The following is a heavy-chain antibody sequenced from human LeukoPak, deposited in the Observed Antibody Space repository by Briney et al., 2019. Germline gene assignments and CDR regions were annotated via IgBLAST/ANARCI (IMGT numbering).Heavy chain of an antibody. CDR1: ADTFRKYY. CDR2: INLSGGST. CDR3: ATSSGTFYDEYYLDY. Sequence: ASVKVSCKASADTFRKYYIQWVRQAPGQGLEWMGVINLSGGSTTYAQSLQGRLTLTRDVSSYTVSMQLKSLRSDDTAVYYCATSSGTFYDEYYLDYWGQGTRVTVSS. D-gene: IGHD1-26*01. J-gene: IGHJ4*02. V-gene: IGHV1-46*04.